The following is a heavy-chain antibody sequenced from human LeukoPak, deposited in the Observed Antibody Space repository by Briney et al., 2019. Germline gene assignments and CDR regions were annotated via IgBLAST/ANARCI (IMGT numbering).Heavy chain of an antibody. V-gene: IGHV3-23*01. CDR2: VSRSGGTT. CDR1: GFTFSIYA. CDR3: AKGQYCSGGSCY. J-gene: IGHJ4*02. D-gene: IGHD2-15*01. Sequence: GGSLRLSCAVSGFTFSIYAMSWVRQAPGKGLEWVSAVSRSGGTTYYADSVKGRFTISRDNSKNTLYLQMNSLRAEDTAVYYCAKGQYCSGGSCYWGQGTLVTVSS.